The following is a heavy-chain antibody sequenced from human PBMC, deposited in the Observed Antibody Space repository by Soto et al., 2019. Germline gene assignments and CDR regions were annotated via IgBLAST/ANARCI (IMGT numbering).Heavy chain of an antibody. CDR3: ARFYYDSSGYLPSPYYYYYGMDV. V-gene: IGHV3-7*04. J-gene: IGHJ6*02. Sequence: PGGSLRLSCAASGFTFSSYSMNWVRQPPGKGLEWVANIKQDGSEKYYVDSVKGRFTISRDNAKNSLYLQMNSLRAEDTAVYYCARFYYDSSGYLPSPYYYYYGMDVWGQGTTVTVSS. CDR1: GFTFSSYS. CDR2: IKQDGSEK. D-gene: IGHD3-22*01.